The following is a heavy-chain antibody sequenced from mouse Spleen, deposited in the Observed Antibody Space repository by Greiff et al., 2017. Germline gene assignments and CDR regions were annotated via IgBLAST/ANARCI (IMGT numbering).Heavy chain of an antibody. CDR1: GFNIKDDY. Sequence: EVQLQQSGAELVRPGASVKLSCTASGFNIKDDYMHWVKQRPEQGLEWIGWIDPENGDTEYASKFQGKATITADTSSNTAYLQLSSLTSEDTAVYYCTKRTAMDYWGQGTSVTVSS. J-gene: IGHJ4*01. CDR3: TKRTAMDY. V-gene: IGHV14-4*01. CDR2: IDPENGDT.